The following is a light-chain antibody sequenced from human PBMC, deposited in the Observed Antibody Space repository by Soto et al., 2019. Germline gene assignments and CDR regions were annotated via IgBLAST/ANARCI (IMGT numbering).Light chain of an antibody. CDR3: QKYNSAPRLT. Sequence: DIQMTQSPSSLSASVGDRVTITCLASQGISNYLAWYQQKPGKVPKLLIYAASTLQSGVPSRFSGSGSGTDFTLTTSSLQPEDVATYYCQKYNSAPRLTIGGWTKVEIK. CDR2: AAS. CDR1: QGISNY. V-gene: IGKV1-27*01. J-gene: IGKJ4*01.